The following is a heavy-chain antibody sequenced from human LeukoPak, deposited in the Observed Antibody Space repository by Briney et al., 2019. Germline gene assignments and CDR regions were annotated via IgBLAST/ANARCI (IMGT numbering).Heavy chain of an antibody. CDR2: KNPNSGNS. Sequence: ASVKVSCKASGYTFTNYDINWVRQATGQGLEWMGYKNPNSGNSAYAQKFQGRVTITTDASITTAYMELSGLRSEDTTLYYCAREGLDYWGQGTLVTVSS. J-gene: IGHJ4*02. CDR3: AREGLDY. CDR1: GYTFTNYD. V-gene: IGHV1-8*01.